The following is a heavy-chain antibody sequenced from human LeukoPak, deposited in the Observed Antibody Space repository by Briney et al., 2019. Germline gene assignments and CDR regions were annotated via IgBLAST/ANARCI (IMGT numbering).Heavy chain of an antibody. J-gene: IGHJ4*02. V-gene: IGHV3-23*01. CDR2: ISGSGGST. Sequence: GGTLRLSCVASGFIFSSYGMSWVRQAPGKGLEWVAAISGSGGSTYYADSVRGRFTISRDNSKNTLYLQMNSLRADDTAVYSCAKYDSGTYSSPFDYWGQGTLVIVSS. CDR1: GFIFSSYG. CDR3: AKYDSGTYSSPFDY. D-gene: IGHD1-26*01.